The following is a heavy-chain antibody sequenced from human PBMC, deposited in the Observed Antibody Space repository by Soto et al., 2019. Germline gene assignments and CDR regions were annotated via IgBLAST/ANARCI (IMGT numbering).Heavy chain of an antibody. V-gene: IGHV4-39*07. J-gene: IGHJ5*02. CDR2: VYYSGST. Sequence: SETLSLTCTVSGGSVSSSSYYWGWVRQPPGKGLEWIGSVYYSGSTNYNPSLKSRVTISVDTSKNQFSLKLSSVTAADTAVYYCARDWSGYESRWFDPWGQGTLVTVSS. CDR3: ARDWSGYESRWFDP. CDR1: GGSVSSSSYY. D-gene: IGHD5-12*01.